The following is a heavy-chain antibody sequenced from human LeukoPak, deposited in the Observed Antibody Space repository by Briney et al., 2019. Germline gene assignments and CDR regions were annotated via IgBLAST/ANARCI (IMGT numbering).Heavy chain of an antibody. Sequence: ASVTVSCKASGGTFSSCAISWVRQAPGQGLEWMGGIIPIFGTANYAQKFQGRVTITTDESTSTAYMELSSLRSEDTAVYYCARDQLSRRAYTYGMDVWGQGTTVTVSS. J-gene: IGHJ6*02. V-gene: IGHV1-69*05. D-gene: IGHD3-16*02. CDR3: ARDQLSRRAYTYGMDV. CDR2: IIPIFGTA. CDR1: GGTFSSCA.